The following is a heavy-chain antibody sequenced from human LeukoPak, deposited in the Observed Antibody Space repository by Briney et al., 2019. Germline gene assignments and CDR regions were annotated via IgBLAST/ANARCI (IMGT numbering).Heavy chain of an antibody. Sequence: PWETLSLTCTVSGGSISSYYWSWIRQPPGKGLEWIGYIYHSGSTNYNPSLKSRVTISVDTSKNQFSLRLSSVTAADTAVYYCARERGEIVIVPASTSRFQYYYYMDVWGKGTTVTISS. D-gene: IGHD2-2*01. J-gene: IGHJ6*03. CDR1: GGSISSYY. CDR2: IYHSGST. CDR3: ARERGEIVIVPASTSRFQYYYYMDV. V-gene: IGHV4-59*08.